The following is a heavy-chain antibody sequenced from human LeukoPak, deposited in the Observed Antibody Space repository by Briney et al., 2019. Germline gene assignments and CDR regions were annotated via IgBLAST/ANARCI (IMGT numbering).Heavy chain of an antibody. CDR1: GFMFGNYG. CDR3: AREEATYGSGDY. D-gene: IGHD3-10*01. J-gene: IGHJ4*02. Sequence: GGSLRLSCAASGFMFGNYGMHWVRQAPGKGLEWVAVIWYDGSYKYYGESVKGRFTVSRDNAKERLYLQMDSLRVDDTAVYYCAREEATYGSGDYWGQGTLVTVSS. CDR2: IWYDGSYK. V-gene: IGHV3-33*01.